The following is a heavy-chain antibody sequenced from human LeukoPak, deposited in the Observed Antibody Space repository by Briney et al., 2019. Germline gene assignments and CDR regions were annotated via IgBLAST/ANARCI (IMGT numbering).Heavy chain of an antibody. CDR1: GYTFTGYY. Sequence: ASVKVSCKASGYTFTGYYMYWVRQAPRQGLEWMGWINPNSGGTKYAQKFQGRVTMTRDTSISTAYMELSRLRSDDTAVYYCAREGSSGSYYVHPSYYYMDVWGKGTTVTVSS. J-gene: IGHJ6*03. CDR3: AREGSSGSYYVHPSYYYMDV. D-gene: IGHD1-26*01. CDR2: INPNSGGT. V-gene: IGHV1-2*02.